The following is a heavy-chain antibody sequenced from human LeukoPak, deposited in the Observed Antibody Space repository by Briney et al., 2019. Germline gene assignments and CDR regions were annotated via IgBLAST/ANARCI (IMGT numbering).Heavy chain of an antibody. J-gene: IGHJ4*02. Sequence: SETLSLTCTVSGASISSSTNYWGWIRQSPGKGLEWFGNIYYSGSTYYNPSLKSRVTISVDTSKNQFSLKLSSVTAADTAVYYCARRGRSGYNYGALDYWGQGTLVTVSS. CDR3: ARRGRSGYNYGALDY. CDR2: IYYSGST. V-gene: IGHV4-39*01. D-gene: IGHD5-18*01. CDR1: GASISSSTNY.